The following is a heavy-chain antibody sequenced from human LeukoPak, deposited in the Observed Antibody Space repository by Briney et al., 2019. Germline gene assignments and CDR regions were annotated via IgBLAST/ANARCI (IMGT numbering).Heavy chain of an antibody. Sequence: GGSLRLSCAASGFAFSDFWMSWVRQAPGKGLEWVANIRHDGNAKNYVHSVRGRFTISRDNAKNSLYLQMNSLTVEDTAVYYCATSHDSAGNDWGQGTLVTVSS. CDR1: GFAFSDFW. V-gene: IGHV3-7*01. D-gene: IGHD2-15*01. CDR3: ATSHDSAGND. J-gene: IGHJ4*02. CDR2: IRHDGNAK.